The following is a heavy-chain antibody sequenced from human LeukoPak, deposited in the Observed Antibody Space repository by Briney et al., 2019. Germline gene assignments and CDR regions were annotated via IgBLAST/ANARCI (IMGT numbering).Heavy chain of an antibody. CDR2: IWYDGSNK. Sequence: PGRSLRLSCAASGFTFSSYAMHWVRQAPGKGLEWVAVIWYDGSNKYYADSVKGRFTISRDNSKNTLFLQMNSLRAEDTAVYYCARDPGYCSGGSCYDYWGQGTLVTVSS. D-gene: IGHD2-15*01. CDR3: ARDPGYCSGGSCYDY. CDR1: GFTFSSYA. J-gene: IGHJ4*02. V-gene: IGHV3-33*01.